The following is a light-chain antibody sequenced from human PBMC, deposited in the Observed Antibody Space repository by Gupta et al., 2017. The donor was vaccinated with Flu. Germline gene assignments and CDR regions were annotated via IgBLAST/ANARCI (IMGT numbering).Light chain of an antibody. CDR1: QSISIY. V-gene: IGKV3-11*01. Sequence: ATLSLSPGERATLSGRASQSISIYLAWFQQKPGQAPRLLIFDAYNRATGVPPRFSGSGYGTDFTLTISSLEPEDFAVYYCQQRGNWPPYTFGGGTKVEIK. CDR2: DAY. J-gene: IGKJ4*01. CDR3: QQRGNWPPYT.